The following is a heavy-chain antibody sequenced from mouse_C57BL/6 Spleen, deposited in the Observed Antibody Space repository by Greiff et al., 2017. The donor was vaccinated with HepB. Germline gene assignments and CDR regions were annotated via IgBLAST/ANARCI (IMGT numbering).Heavy chain of an antibody. J-gene: IGHJ1*03. V-gene: IGHV1-26*01. D-gene: IGHD2-5*01. Sequence: EVQLQQSGPELVKPGASVKISCKASGYTFTDYYMNWVKQSHGKSLEWIGDINPNNGGTSYNQKFKGKATLTVDKSSSTAYMELRSLTSEDSAVYYCASPYSNYEYFDVWGTGTTVTVSS. CDR2: INPNNGGT. CDR1: GYTFTDYY. CDR3: ASPYSNYEYFDV.